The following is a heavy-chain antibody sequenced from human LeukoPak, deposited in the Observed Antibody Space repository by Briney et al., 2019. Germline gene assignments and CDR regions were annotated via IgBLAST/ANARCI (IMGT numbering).Heavy chain of an antibody. CDR1: GGSISSYY. CDR2: IYDSGST. V-gene: IGHV4-59*01. J-gene: IGHJ1*01. Sequence: SETLSLTCTVSGGSISSYYWSWIRQPPGKGLEWIGYIYDSGSTNYNPSLKSRVTISVDTSKNQFSLNLSSVTAADTAVYYCARGSGDYATSDAEYFQHGGQGTLVTVSS. D-gene: IGHD4-17*01. CDR3: ARGSGDYATSDAEYFQH.